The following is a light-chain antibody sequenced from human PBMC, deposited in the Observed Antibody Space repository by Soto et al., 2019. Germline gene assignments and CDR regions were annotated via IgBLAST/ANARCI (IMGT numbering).Light chain of an antibody. V-gene: IGKV1-39*01. CDR3: QQSSSSPFT. J-gene: IGKJ3*01. Sequence: DIQMTESPSSLSASVGDRVTITCRASQRISSYLNWYQQKPGKAPHLMIYAASSLQSGVPSKFSGSGYGTDFTLTISSLQPEDFATYYCQQSSSSPFTFGPGTKVDI. CDR2: AAS. CDR1: QRISSY.